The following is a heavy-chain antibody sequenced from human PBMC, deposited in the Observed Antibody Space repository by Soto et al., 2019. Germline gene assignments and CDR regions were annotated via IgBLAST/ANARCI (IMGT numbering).Heavy chain of an antibody. CDR3: ARGDSSGWYSFDN. D-gene: IGHD6-19*01. J-gene: IGHJ4*02. CDR2: IYYSGST. CDR1: GGSVSSGSYY. Sequence: QVQLQESGPGLVKPSETLSLTCTVSGGSVSSGSYYWSWIRQPPGKGLEWIGYIYYSGSTNSNPSLKSRVTISVDTSKNQFSLKLTSVTSADAAVYYCARGDSSGWYSFDNWGQGTLVTVSS. V-gene: IGHV4-61*01.